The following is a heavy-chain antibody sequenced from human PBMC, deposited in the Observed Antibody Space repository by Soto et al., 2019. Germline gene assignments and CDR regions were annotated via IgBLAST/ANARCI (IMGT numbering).Heavy chain of an antibody. CDR2: ISGSGGST. D-gene: IGHD3-22*01. CDR1: GFAFSSYA. CDR3: AKEIGYYDSSGYYFLDY. J-gene: IGHJ4*02. V-gene: IGHV3-23*01. Sequence: GGSLRLSCAASGFAFSSYAMSWFRQAPGKGLEWVSAISGSGGSTYYADSVKGRFTISRDNSKNTLYLQMNSLRAEDTAVYYCAKEIGYYDSSGYYFLDYWGQGTLVTVSS.